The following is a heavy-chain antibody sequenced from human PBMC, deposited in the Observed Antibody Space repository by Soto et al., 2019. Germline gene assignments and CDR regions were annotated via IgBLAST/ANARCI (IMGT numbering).Heavy chain of an antibody. V-gene: IGHV1-69*12. CDR2: IIPIFGTA. CDR3: ARGIAAAGWDVYYYGMDV. J-gene: IGHJ6*02. D-gene: IGHD6-13*01. Sequence: QVQLVQSGAEVKKPGSSVKVSCKASGGTFSSYAISWVRQAPGQGLEWMGGIIPIFGTANYAQKFQGRVTITADESTRTAYLELSSLRSEDTAVYYCARGIAAAGWDVYYYGMDVWGQGTTVTVSS. CDR1: GGTFSSYA.